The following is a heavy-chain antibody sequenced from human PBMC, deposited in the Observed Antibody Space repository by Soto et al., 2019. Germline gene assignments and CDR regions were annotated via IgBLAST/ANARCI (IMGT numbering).Heavy chain of an antibody. CDR3: ARETLDDILTGYSPNWFDP. J-gene: IGHJ5*02. Sequence: ASVKVSCKASGGTXSSYAISWVRQAPGQGLEWMGGISANNGNTNYAQKLQGRVTMTTDTSTSTAYMELRSLRSDDTAVYYCARETLDDILTGYSPNWFDPWGQGTLVTVSS. V-gene: IGHV1-18*01. CDR2: ISANNGNT. CDR1: GGTXSSYA. D-gene: IGHD3-9*01.